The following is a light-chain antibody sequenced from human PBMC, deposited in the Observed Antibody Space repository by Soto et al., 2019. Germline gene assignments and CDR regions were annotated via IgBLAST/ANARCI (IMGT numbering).Light chain of an antibody. V-gene: IGKV1-5*01. J-gene: IGKJ1*01. CDR2: DAS. CDR3: QQYNSYSSP. Sequence: DIQLTQSPSTLSASVGDSVTITCRGSQSISSWLAWYQQKPGKAPKLLIYDASSLDTGVPSRFSGSGSGTEFTLTISSLQPDDFATYYCQQYNSYSSPFGQGTKVDNK. CDR1: QSISSW.